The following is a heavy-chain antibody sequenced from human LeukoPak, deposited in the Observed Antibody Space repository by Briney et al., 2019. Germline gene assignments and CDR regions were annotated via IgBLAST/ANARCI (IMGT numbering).Heavy chain of an antibody. D-gene: IGHD2-8*01. J-gene: IGHJ3*02. V-gene: IGHV4-59*01. Sequence: SETLSLTCTVSGGSISSYYWSWIRQPPGKGLGWIAYIYYNGSTNYNPSLKSRVTISIDTSKNQFSLKLNSVTAADTAVYYCARGLIRQSAFDIWGQGTMVTVSS. CDR1: GGSISSYY. CDR2: IYYNGST. CDR3: ARGLIRQSAFDI.